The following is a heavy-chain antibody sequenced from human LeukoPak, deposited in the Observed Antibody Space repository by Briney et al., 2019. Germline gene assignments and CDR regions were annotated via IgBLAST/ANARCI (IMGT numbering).Heavy chain of an antibody. D-gene: IGHD3-16*02. CDR3: ARVWGSYRRGFDY. V-gene: IGHV4-34*01. J-gene: IGHJ4*02. CDR2: INHSGST. CDR1: GGSISSYY. Sequence: SETLSLTCTVSGGSISSYYWSWIRQPAGKGLEWIGEINHSGSTNYNPSLKSRVTISVDTSKNQFSLKLSSVTAADTAVYYCARVWGSYRRGFDYWGQGTLVTVSS.